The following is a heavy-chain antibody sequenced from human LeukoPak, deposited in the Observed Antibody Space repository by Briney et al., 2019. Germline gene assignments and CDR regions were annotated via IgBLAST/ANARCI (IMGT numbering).Heavy chain of an antibody. CDR3: ARDSTYDILTGYYLDY. Sequence: GGSLRLSCAASGFTFSDYYMSWIRQAPGKGLEWVSYISSSGSTIYYAGSVKGRFTISRDNAKNSLYLQMNSLRAEDTAVYYCARDSTYDILTGYYLDYWGQGTLVTVSS. V-gene: IGHV3-11*01. CDR2: ISSSGSTI. J-gene: IGHJ4*02. CDR1: GFTFSDYY. D-gene: IGHD3-9*01.